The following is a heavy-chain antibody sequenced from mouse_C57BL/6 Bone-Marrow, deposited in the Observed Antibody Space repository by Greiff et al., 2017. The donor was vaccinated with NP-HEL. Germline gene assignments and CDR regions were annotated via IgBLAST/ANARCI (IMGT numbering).Heavy chain of an antibody. CDR1: GFTFSDYY. Sequence: EVKLMESEGGLVQPGSSMKLSCTASGFTFSDYYMAWVRQVPEKGLEWVANINYDGSSTYYLDSLKSRFIISRDNAKNILYLQMSSLKSEDTATYYCARDNPYYYGSSYWYFDVWGTGTTVTVSS. V-gene: IGHV5-16*01. CDR2: INYDGSST. CDR3: ARDNPYYYGSSYWYFDV. D-gene: IGHD1-1*01. J-gene: IGHJ1*03.